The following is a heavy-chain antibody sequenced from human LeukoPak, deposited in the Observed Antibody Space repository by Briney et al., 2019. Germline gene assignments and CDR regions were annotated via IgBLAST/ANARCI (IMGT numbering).Heavy chain of an antibody. Sequence: GGSLRLSCAASGFTFSSYEMNWVRQAPGKGLEWVSYISSSGSTIYYADSVKGRFTISRDNAKNSLYLQMNSLRAEDTAVYYCARMESGGDFDYWGQGTLVTVSS. D-gene: IGHD1-1*01. J-gene: IGHJ4*02. CDR3: ARMESGGDFDY. CDR2: ISSSGSTI. V-gene: IGHV3-48*03. CDR1: GFTFSSYE.